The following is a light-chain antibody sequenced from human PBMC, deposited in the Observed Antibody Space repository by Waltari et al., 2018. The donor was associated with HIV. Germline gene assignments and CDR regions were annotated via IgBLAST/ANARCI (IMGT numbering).Light chain of an antibody. CDR1: SSDVGGYKY. V-gene: IGLV2-11*01. Sequence: QSALTQPRSVSGSPGQSVTISCTGTSSDVGGYKYVSWYQQHPGKAPKLMIYDVSKRPSGVPDRCSGSKAGNTASLTISGLQAEDEADYYCCSYTGSYNYVFGTGTKVTVL. CDR3: CSYTGSYNYV. CDR2: DVS. J-gene: IGLJ1*01.